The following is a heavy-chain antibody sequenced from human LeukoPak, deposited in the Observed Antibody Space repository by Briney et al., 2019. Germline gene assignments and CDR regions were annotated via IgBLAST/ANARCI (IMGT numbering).Heavy chain of an antibody. CDR2: IIPIFGTA. J-gene: IGHJ6*02. D-gene: IGHD3-3*01. Sequence: GSSVKVSCEASGGTFSSYAISWVRQAPGQGLEWMGGIIPIFGTANYAQKFQGRVTITADESTSTAYMELSSLRSEDTAVYYCARGQFSNTIYYYYGMDVWGQGTTVTVPS. CDR1: GGTFSSYA. CDR3: ARGQFSNTIYYYYGMDV. V-gene: IGHV1-69*01.